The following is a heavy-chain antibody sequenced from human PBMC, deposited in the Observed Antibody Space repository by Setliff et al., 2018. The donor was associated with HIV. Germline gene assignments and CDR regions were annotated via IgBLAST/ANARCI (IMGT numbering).Heavy chain of an antibody. D-gene: IGHD6-19*01. CDR3: ARKGAVAGPGFDS. Sequence: SETLSLTCAVYGGSFSGYYWTWIRQPPGKGLEWIGEINHSGSTNYNPSLKSRVTISVDTSKNQFSLKLSSVTAADTAAYSCARKGAVAGPGFDSWGQGTLVTVSS. CDR1: GGSFSGYY. V-gene: IGHV4-34*01. CDR2: INHSGST. J-gene: IGHJ4*02.